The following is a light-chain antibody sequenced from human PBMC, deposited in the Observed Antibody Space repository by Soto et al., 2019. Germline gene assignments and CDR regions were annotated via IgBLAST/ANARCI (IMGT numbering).Light chain of an antibody. CDR2: GSS. CDR1: QDVDSNF. J-gene: IGKJ4*01. Sequence: EIVLTQSPGTLSLSPGERATLSCRASQDVDSNFLAWYQQRPGQAPRLLIYGSSRRATGIPDRFSGSGSGKDFTLTISRVGPEDIAVYFCHQYYSSITFGGGTKLEVK. V-gene: IGKV3-20*01. CDR3: HQYYSSIT.